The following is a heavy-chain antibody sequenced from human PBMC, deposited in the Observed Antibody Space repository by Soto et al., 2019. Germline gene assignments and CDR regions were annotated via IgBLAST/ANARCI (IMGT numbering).Heavy chain of an antibody. J-gene: IGHJ5*02. CDR1: GGSISSSSYY. D-gene: IGHD6-19*01. CDR2: IYYSGST. V-gene: IGHV4-39*01. CDR3: ARGDKLFMWLGWFDP. Sequence: SETLSLTCTVSGGSISSSSYYWGWIRQPPGKGLEWIGSIYYSGSTYYNPSLKSRVTISVDTSKNQFSLKLSSVTAADTAVYYCARGDKLFMWLGWFDPWGQGTLVTVSS.